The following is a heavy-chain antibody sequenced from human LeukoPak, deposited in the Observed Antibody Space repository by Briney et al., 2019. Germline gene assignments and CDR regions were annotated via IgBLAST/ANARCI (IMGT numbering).Heavy chain of an antibody. CDR3: ARVKDYGDSGIVY. V-gene: IGHV3-30*04. D-gene: IGHD4-17*01. Sequence: GGSLRLSCAASGFTFSSYAMHWVRQAPGKGLEWVAVISYDGSNKYYADSVKGRFTISRDNSKNTLYLQMNSLRAEDTAVYYCARVKDYGDSGIVYWGQGTLVTVSS. CDR1: GFTFSSYA. J-gene: IGHJ4*02. CDR2: ISYDGSNK.